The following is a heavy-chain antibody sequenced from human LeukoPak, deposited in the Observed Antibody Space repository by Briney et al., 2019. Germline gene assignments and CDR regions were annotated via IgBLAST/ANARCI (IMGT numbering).Heavy chain of an antibody. J-gene: IGHJ6*02. Sequence: SETLSLTCAVYGGSFSGYYWSWIRQPPGKGLEWIGEINHRGSTNYNPSLKSRVTISVDTSKNQFSLKLSSVTAADTAVYYCARGAVWYCRSTSCPNRYYYYYGMDVWGQGTTVTVSS. CDR3: ARGAVWYCRSTSCPNRYYYYYGMDV. D-gene: IGHD2-2*01. CDR2: INHRGST. V-gene: IGHV4-34*01. CDR1: GGSFSGYY.